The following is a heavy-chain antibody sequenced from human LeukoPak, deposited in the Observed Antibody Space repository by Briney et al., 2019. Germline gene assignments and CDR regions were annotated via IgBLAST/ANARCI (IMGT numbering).Heavy chain of an antibody. Sequence: GGSLRLSCAASGFTFSNAWMSWVRQAPGKGLEWVGRIKSKTDGGTTDYAAPVKGRFTISRDDSKNTLYLQMNSLKTEDTAVYYCTTAAPHYGSKAYWGQGTLVTVSS. J-gene: IGHJ4*02. CDR3: TTAAPHYGSKAY. CDR1: GFTFSNAW. CDR2: IKSKTDGGTT. V-gene: IGHV3-15*01. D-gene: IGHD4-17*01.